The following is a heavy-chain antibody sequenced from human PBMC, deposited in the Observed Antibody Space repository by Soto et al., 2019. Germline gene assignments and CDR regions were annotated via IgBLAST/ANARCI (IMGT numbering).Heavy chain of an antibody. D-gene: IGHD2-8*01. CDR1: GFTFSSYW. CDR2: IRQDGGQI. Sequence: EVQLVESGGGLVLPGGSLRLSCAASGFTFSSYWMTWVRQAPGKGLEWVANIRQDGGQIDYVDSVKGRFTISRDNAKNSLYLQMNSLRAEDTAVYYCARWTVSANNLFDTWGQGTLVTVSS. J-gene: IGHJ5*02. V-gene: IGHV3-7*05. CDR3: ARWTVSANNLFDT.